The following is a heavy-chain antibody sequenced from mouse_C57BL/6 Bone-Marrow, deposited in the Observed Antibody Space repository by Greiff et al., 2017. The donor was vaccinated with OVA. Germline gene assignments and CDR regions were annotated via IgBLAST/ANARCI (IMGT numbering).Heavy chain of an antibody. CDR2: IHPNSGST. CDR3: ARWVPYGYPWFAY. D-gene: IGHD2-2*01. Sequence: VQLQQPGAELVKPGASVKLSCKASGYTFTSYWMHWVKQRPGQGLEWIGMIHPNSGSTNYNEKFKSKATLTVDKSSSTAYMQLSSLTSEVSAVYYCARWVPYGYPWFAYWGQGTLVTVSA. J-gene: IGHJ3*01. CDR1: GYTFTSYW. V-gene: IGHV1-64*01.